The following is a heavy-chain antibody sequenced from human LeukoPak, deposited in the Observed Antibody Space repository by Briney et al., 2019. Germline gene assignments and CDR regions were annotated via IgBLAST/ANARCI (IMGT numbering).Heavy chain of an antibody. D-gene: IGHD3-22*01. Sequence: PSETLSPTCTVSGGSISSYYWSWIRQPPGKGLEWIGYIYYSGSTNYNPSLKSRVTISVDTSKNQFSLKLSSVTAADTAVYYCVRGKYYYDSSGYYPAFDYWGQGTLVTVSS. CDR2: IYYSGST. V-gene: IGHV4-59*01. CDR1: GGSISSYY. J-gene: IGHJ4*02. CDR3: VRGKYYYDSSGYYPAFDY.